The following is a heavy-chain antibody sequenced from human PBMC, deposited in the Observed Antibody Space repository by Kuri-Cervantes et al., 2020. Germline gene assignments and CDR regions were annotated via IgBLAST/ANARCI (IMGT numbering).Heavy chain of an antibody. CDR3: ARFFVQWLPMGGWFDP. D-gene: IGHD6-19*01. CDR2: ISAYNGNT. Sequence: ASVKVSCKASGYTFTSYGISWVRQAPGQGLEWMGWISAYNGNTNYAQKLQSRVTMTTDTSTSTAYMELRSLRSDDTAVYYCARFFVQWLPMGGWFDPWGQGTLVTVSS. CDR1: GYTFTSYG. V-gene: IGHV1-18*01. J-gene: IGHJ5*02.